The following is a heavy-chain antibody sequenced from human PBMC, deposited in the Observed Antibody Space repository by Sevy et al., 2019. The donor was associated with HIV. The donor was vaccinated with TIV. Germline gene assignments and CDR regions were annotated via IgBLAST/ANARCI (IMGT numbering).Heavy chain of an antibody. Sequence: GGSLRLSCAASGFTFSIYGMHWVRQAPGKGLEWVACIRYDGSTKYYANSVKGGFTISRDNSKNTLYLQMNSLGAEDTAVYYCAKDLTGRYSSSSGDFDYWGQGTLVTVSS. D-gene: IGHD6-6*01. CDR2: IRYDGSTK. V-gene: IGHV3-30*02. J-gene: IGHJ4*02. CDR3: AKDLTGRYSSSSGDFDY. CDR1: GFTFSIYG.